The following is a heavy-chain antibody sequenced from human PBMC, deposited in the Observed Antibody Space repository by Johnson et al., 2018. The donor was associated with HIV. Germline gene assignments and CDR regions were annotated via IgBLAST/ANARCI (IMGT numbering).Heavy chain of an antibody. J-gene: IGHJ3*01. V-gene: IGHV3-20*04. CDR1: GFTFDDYG. Sequence: MQLVESGGGVVRPGGSLRLSCAASGFTFDDYGMSWVRQAPGKGLEWVSGLNWNGGSTGYADSVKGRFTISRDNSKNTLYLQMNSLRAEDGAVYYCAVLCSGCADAFDVWGQGTMVTVS. CDR2: LNWNGGST. CDR3: AVLCSGCADAFDV. D-gene: IGHD3-10*01.